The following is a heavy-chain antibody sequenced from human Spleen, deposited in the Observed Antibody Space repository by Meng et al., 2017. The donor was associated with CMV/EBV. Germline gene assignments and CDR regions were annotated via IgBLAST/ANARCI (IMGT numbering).Heavy chain of an antibody. CDR1: GGSFSAYY. V-gene: IGHV4-34*01. CDR3: GSGFWSGYRLDQIDY. D-gene: IGHD3-3*01. CDR2: VNHGGIT. J-gene: IGHJ4*02. Sequence: GSLRLSCAVYGGSFSAYYWNWIRQPPGKGLEWIGEVNHGGITNYNPSLKSRVTISVDTSKKQFSLKLSSVTAADTAVYYCGSGFWSGYRLDQIDYWGQGTLVTVSS.